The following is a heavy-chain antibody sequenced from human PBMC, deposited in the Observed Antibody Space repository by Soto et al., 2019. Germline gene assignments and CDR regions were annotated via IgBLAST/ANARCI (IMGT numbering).Heavy chain of an antibody. V-gene: IGHV1-3*01. CDR1: GYTFTSYA. CDR2: INAGNGNT. Sequence: GASVKVSCKASGYTFTSYAMHWVRQAPGQRLEWMGWINAGNGNTKYSQKFQGRVTITRDTSASTAYMELSSLRSEDTAVYYCARDRQELNSFDAWGQGTLVTVCS. CDR3: ARDRQELNSFDA. D-gene: IGHD1-26*01. J-gene: IGHJ5*02.